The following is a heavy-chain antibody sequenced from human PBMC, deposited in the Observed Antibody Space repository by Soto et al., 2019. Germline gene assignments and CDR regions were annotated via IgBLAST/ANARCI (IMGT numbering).Heavy chain of an antibody. J-gene: IGHJ4*02. Sequence: QITLKESGPTLVKPTQTLTLTCTFSGVSLSTSGVGVGWIRQAPGKALEGLALLYWDDDKRYSQYLKSRLTNTKDTSKHQVFLTMTNKDPVDTATYYCAHRRCYYDSSGYSHGCYFDYWGKGTLITVSS. CDR1: GVSLSTSGVG. V-gene: IGHV2-5*02. D-gene: IGHD3-22*01. CDR3: AHRRCYYDSSGYSHGCYFDY. CDR2: LYWDDDK.